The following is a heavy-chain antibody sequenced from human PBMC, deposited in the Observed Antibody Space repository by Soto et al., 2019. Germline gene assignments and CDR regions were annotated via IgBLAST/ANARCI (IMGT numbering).Heavy chain of an antibody. V-gene: IGHV4-59*01. CDR2: IYYSGST. CDR3: ARLSGPAYYYYGMDV. D-gene: IGHD6-19*01. Sequence: QVQLQESGPGLVKPSETLSLTCTVSGGSISSYYWSWIRQPPGKGLEWIGYIYYSGSTNYNPSLKSRATISVDTSKNQFSLKLSSVTAADTAVYYCARLSGPAYYYYGMDVWGQGTTVTVSS. J-gene: IGHJ6*02. CDR1: GGSISSYY.